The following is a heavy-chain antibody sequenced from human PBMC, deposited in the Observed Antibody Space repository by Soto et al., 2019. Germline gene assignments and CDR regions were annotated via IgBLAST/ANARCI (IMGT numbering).Heavy chain of an antibody. V-gene: IGHV1-18*01. CDR2: ISAYNGNT. Sequence: ASVKVSCKASGYTFTSYGISWVRQAPGQGLEWMGWISAYNGNTNYAQKLQGRVTMTTDTSTSTAYMELRSLRSDDTAVYYCARQRVGKLGAAAPKRWFDPWGEGTLVTVSS. CDR3: ARQRVGKLGAAAPKRWFDP. D-gene: IGHD6-13*01. J-gene: IGHJ5*02. CDR1: GYTFTSYG.